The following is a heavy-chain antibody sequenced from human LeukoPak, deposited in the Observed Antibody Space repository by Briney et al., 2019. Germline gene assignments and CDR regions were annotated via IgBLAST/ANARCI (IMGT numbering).Heavy chain of an antibody. J-gene: IGHJ4*02. CDR1: GFIISNYP. V-gene: IGHV3-15*01. CDR2: IKSNADGGTT. Sequence: GGSLRLSCAASGFIISNYPMTWVRQAPGKGLEWVGRIKSNADGGTTDYAAPVEGRFTVSRDDSKNTLYLEMNSLKTEDTAVYYCTASHYYGSGSPTFDYWGQGTLVTVSS. CDR3: TASHYYGSGSPTFDY. D-gene: IGHD3-10*01.